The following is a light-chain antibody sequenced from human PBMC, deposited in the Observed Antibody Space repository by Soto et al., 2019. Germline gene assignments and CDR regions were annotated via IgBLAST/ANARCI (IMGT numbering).Light chain of an antibody. J-gene: IGLJ1*01. CDR1: SSNIGSNY. V-gene: IGLV1-47*02. CDR2: HNN. Sequence: QSVLTQPPSASGTPGQRVTISCSGSSSNIGSNYVYWYQQLPGTAPKLLIQHNNQRPSGVPDQFSGSKSGASASLAISGLQAEDEADYYCSSYTSSSTLYVFGTGTKLTVL. CDR3: SSYTSSSTLYV.